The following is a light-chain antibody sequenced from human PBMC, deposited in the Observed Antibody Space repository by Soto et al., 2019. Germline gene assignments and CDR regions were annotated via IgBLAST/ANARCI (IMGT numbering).Light chain of an antibody. V-gene: IGKV3-15*01. J-gene: IGKJ2*01. CDR2: GAS. CDR1: QSVSTY. Sequence: EIVMTQSPATLSVSLGDRATLSCRAGQSVSTYLAWYQQKPGQAPRLLIYGASTRATGIPARFSGSGSETDFTLTISSLQSEDFAVYYCQQYDSWPPSYTFGQGTKLEIK. CDR3: QQYDSWPPSYT.